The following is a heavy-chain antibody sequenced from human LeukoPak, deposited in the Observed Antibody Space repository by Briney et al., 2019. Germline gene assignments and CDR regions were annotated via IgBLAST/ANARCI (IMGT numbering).Heavy chain of an antibody. V-gene: IGHV3-48*04. J-gene: IGHJ4*02. CDR1: GFTFSSYS. D-gene: IGHD3-16*02. CDR2: ISSTNSTI. Sequence: PGGSLRLSCAASGFTFSSYSMNWVRQAPGKGLEWVSYISSTNSTIYYADSVRGRFTISRDNAKNSLYLQMNSLRAEDTAVYYCASRRLRLGELSLYFAYWGQGTLVTVSS. CDR3: ASRRLRLGELSLYFAY.